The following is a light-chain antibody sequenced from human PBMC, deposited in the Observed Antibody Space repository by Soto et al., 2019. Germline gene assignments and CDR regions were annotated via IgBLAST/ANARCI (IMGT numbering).Light chain of an antibody. CDR1: QSVSKN. V-gene: IGKV3-15*01. J-gene: IGKJ5*01. CDR2: GAS. CDR3: QQLNSYPIT. Sequence: EIVLTQSPGTLSLSPGERATLSCRASQSVSKNLAWYQHKPGQAPRLLIYGASTRATGIPARFSGSGSGTEFTLTISRLQPEDFATYYCQQLNSYPITFGQGTRLEIK.